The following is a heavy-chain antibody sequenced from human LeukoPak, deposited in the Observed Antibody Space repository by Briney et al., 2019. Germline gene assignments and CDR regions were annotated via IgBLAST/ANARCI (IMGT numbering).Heavy chain of an antibody. Sequence: GGSLRLSCAASGFTFSDYYMSWIRQAPGKGLEWVSYISSSTGTIYYADSVRGRFTISRDNAKNSLYLQMNSLRAEDTAVYYCARTPRYTYGPGDFDYWGQGILVTVSS. D-gene: IGHD5-18*01. V-gene: IGHV3-11*04. CDR3: ARTPRYTYGPGDFDY. J-gene: IGHJ4*02. CDR2: ISSSTGTI. CDR1: GFTFSDYY.